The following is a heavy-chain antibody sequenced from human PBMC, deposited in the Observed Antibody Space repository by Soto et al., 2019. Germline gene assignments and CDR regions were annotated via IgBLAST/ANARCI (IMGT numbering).Heavy chain of an antibody. CDR1: GGSFSGYY. V-gene: IGHV4-34*01. CDR3: ARGRGSSSWHARKRRWFDP. Sequence: QVQLQQWGAGLLKPSETLSLTCAVYGGSFSGYYCSWIRQPPGKGLEWIGEINHSGSTNYNPSLKSRVTISVYPSKNQFSLKLSSVTAADTAVYYCARGRGSSSWHARKRRWFDPWGQGTLVTVSS. D-gene: IGHD6-13*01. CDR2: INHSGST. J-gene: IGHJ5*02.